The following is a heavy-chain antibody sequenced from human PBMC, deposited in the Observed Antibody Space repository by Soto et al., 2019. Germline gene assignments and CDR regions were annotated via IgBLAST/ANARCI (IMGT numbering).Heavy chain of an antibody. CDR1: EFTFSTSA. J-gene: IGHJ4*02. CDR2: IVVGSGNT. CDR3: AADGGYDFLSGHKGDFDH. Sequence: QMHLVQSGPEVKKPGTSVKVSCKASEFTFSTSAVQWVRQARGQRLEWLGWIVVGSGNTNYAQRFQERVTITRDKSTSTAYMELISLRFEDTAVSYCAADGGYDFLSGHKGDFDHWGQGTLVTVSS. V-gene: IGHV1-58*01. D-gene: IGHD3-3*01.